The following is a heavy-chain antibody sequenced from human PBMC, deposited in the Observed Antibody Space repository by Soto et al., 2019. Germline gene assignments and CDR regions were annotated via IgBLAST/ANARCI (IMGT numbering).Heavy chain of an antibody. CDR2: IWYDGSNK. J-gene: IGHJ1*01. D-gene: IGHD6-13*01. V-gene: IGHV3-33*06. Sequence: QVQLVESGGGVVQPGRSLRLSCAASGFTFSSYGMHWVRQAPGKGLEWVAVIWYDGSNKYYADSVKGRFTISRDNSKNTLYLQMNSLRAEDTAVYYCAHEQQLVFQHWGHGTLVTVSS. CDR3: AHEQQLVFQH. CDR1: GFTFSSYG.